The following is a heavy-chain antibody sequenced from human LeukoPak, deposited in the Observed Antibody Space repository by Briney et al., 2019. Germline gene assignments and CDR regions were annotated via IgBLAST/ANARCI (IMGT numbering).Heavy chain of an antibody. J-gene: IGHJ4*02. CDR1: GFTFSSYG. CDR2: ISPSSSTM. D-gene: IGHD6-19*01. Sequence: PGGSLRLSCAASGFTFSSYGMNWVRQAPGKGLEWVSYISPSSSTMYYADSGKGRFTISRDNAKNSLYLQMNSLRAEDTAVYYCAREHTPYGSGCTAAYLVQGTLVTVSS. V-gene: IGHV3-48*01. CDR3: AREHTPYGSGCTAAY.